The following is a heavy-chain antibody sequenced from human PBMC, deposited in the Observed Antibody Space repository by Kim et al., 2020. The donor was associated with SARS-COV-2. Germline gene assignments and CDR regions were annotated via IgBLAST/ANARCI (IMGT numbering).Heavy chain of an antibody. J-gene: IGHJ6*02. CDR2: INHSGST. Sequence: SETLSLTCAVYGGSFSGYYWSWIRQPPGKGLEWIGEINHSGSTNYNPSLKSRVTISVDTSKNQFSLKLSSVTSADTAVYYCATTGYYYYYGMDVWGQGTTVTVSS. CDR1: GGSFSGYY. CDR3: ATTGYYYYYGMDV. V-gene: IGHV4-34*01.